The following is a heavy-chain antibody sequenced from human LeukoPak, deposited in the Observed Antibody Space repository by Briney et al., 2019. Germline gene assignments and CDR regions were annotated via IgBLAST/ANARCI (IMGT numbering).Heavy chain of an antibody. V-gene: IGHV3-66*01. CDR1: GFTVSSNY. J-gene: IGHJ4*02. Sequence: GGSLRLSCAASGFTVSSNYMSWVRQAPGKGLEWVSVLYSGGTTYYADSVKGRFTISRDNSKSTLYLQMNSLRAEDTAVYYCARGGDPGYFDYWGQGTLVTVSS. CDR3: ARGGDPGYFDY. D-gene: IGHD3-16*01. CDR2: LYSGGTT.